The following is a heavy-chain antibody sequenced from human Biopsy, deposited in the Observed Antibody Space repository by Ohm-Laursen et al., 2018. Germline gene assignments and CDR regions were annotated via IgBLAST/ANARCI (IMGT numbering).Heavy chain of an antibody. CDR3: ARLGSGVYFPTFFDF. D-gene: IGHD2-15*01. CDR2: ISSRGSII. CDR1: GFSFSDYY. J-gene: IGHJ4*02. V-gene: IGHV3-11*01. Sequence: SLRLSCAASGFSFSDYYMSWIRQAPGKGLEWVSYISSRGSIINYADSVKGRFTISRDNAMNSLYLEMNSLRAEDTAVYYCARLGSGVYFPTFFDFWGQGALVTVSS.